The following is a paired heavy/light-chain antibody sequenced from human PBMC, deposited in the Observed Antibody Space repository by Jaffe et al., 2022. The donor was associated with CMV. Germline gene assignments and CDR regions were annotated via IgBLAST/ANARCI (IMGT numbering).Heavy chain of an antibody. Sequence: QVQLRESGPGLVKPSETLSLTCSVSGDSISSYYWSWIRQSAENGLEWIGRMYPSGTTYYNPSLKSRLTMSLDTSRNQFSMRLTSVFAADTAVYYCARDFEDGYTSDWFYFDSWGPGTLVTVSS. J-gene: IGHJ4*02. D-gene: IGHD2-2*02. CDR1: GDSISSYY. CDR3: ARDFEDGYTSDWFYFDS. V-gene: IGHV4-4*07. CDR2: MYPSGTT.
Light chain of an antibody. CDR1: QSISIW. J-gene: IGKJ2*01. Sequence: DIQMTQSPSTLSASVGDRVTITCRANQSISIWLAWYQQKPGKAPKLLIYKASNLHVGVPSRFSGSGSGTEFSLTISSLQTDDFATYYCQQYYTFYTFGQGTKLEIK. CDR3: QQYYTFYT. CDR2: KAS. V-gene: IGKV1-5*03.